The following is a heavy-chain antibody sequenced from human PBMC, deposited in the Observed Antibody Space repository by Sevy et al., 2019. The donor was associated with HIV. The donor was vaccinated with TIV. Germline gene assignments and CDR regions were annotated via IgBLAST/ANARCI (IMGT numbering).Heavy chain of an antibody. CDR1: GVSVTSDTYY. V-gene: IGHV4-61*01. CDR3: AREPYFFDKSGYFWDY. Sequence: SEILSLTCAVSGVSVTSDTYYWSWIRQPPGKGLEWIGYVYHTGSTNNSPSFKSRVTISIDTSKNQFSLRLFSVAAADTAMYYCAREPYFFDKSGYFWDYWGQGILVTVSS. J-gene: IGHJ4*02. CDR2: VYHTGST. D-gene: IGHD3-22*01.